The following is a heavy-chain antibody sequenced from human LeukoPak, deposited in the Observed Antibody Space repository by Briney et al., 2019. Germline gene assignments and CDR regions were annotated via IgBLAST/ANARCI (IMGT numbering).Heavy chain of an antibody. CDR2: ISAYNGNT. CDR1: GYTFTSYG. V-gene: IGHV1-18*01. D-gene: IGHD6-13*01. Sequence: GASVKVSCKASGYTFTSYGISWVRQAPGRGLEWMGWISAYNGNTNYAQKLQGRVTMTTDTSTSTAYMELRSLRSDDTAVYYCARESQGSSSWHNWFDPWGQGTLVTVSS. J-gene: IGHJ5*02. CDR3: ARESQGSSSWHNWFDP.